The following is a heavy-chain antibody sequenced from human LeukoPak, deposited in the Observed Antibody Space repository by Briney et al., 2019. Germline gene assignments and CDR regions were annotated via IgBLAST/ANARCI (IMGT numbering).Heavy chain of an antibody. Sequence: GSLRLSCAASGFTFSSYGMHWVRQAPGKGLEWVAVIPYDGSNKYYADSVKGRFTISRDNSKNTLYLQMNSLRAEDTAVYYCAKERSTMVRGVISRWFDPWGQGTLVTVSS. CDR1: GFTFSSYG. CDR2: IPYDGSNK. V-gene: IGHV3-30*18. CDR3: AKERSTMVRGVISRWFDP. D-gene: IGHD3-10*01. J-gene: IGHJ5*02.